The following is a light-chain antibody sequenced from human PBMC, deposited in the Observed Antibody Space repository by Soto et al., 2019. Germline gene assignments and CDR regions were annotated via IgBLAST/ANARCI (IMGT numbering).Light chain of an antibody. CDR2: DVS. CDR1: SSDVGGYNY. Sequence: QSALTQPASVSGSPGQSITISCTGTSSDVGGYNYVSWYQQLPGKAPKLMIRDVSNRPSGVSNRFSGSKSGNTASLTISGLQAEDEADYFCSSYTSGDTFYVLGTGTK. V-gene: IGLV2-14*03. CDR3: SSYTSGDTFYV. J-gene: IGLJ1*01.